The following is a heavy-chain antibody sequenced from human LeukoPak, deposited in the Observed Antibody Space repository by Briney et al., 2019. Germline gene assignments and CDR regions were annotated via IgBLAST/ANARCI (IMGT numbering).Heavy chain of an antibody. CDR2: IRYDGSNK. CDR3: AKVRGKLGYCSSTSCYTDSSTYYFDY. V-gene: IGHV3-30*02. D-gene: IGHD2-2*02. CDR1: GFTFSSYG. Sequence: GGSLRLSCAASGFTFSSYGMHWVRQAPGKGLEWVAFIRYDGSNKYYADSVKGRFTISRDNSKNTLYLQMNSLRAEDTAVYYCAKVRGKLGYCSSTSCYTDSSTYYFDYWGQGTLVTVSS. J-gene: IGHJ4*02.